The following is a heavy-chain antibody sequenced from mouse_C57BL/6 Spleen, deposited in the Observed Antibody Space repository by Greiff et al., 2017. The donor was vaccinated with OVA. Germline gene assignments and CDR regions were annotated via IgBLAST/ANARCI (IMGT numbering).Heavy chain of an antibody. CDR3: ARSGYYGSSTGYFDV. D-gene: IGHD1-1*01. V-gene: IGHV1-64*01. Sequence: QVQLQQPGAELVKPGASVKLSCKASGYTFTSYWLHWVKQRPGQGLEWIGMIHPNSGSTNYNEKFKSKATLTVDKSSSTAYMQLSSLTSEVSAVYYCARSGYYGSSTGYFDVWGTGTTVTVSS. J-gene: IGHJ1*03. CDR2: IHPNSGST. CDR1: GYTFTSYW.